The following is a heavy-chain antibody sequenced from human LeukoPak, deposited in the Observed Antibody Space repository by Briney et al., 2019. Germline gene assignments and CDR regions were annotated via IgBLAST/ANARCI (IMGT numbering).Heavy chain of an antibody. V-gene: IGHV4-39*01. J-gene: IGHJ4*02. Sequence: SETLSLTCTVSGDFISRSSYWAWIRQSPGKGPEYLGSVFHSGSTYYNPSLRSRVTVSVDTSKNQFSLKVFYVTAADTAVYYCGRHRPQVDPIDHWGQGILVTVSS. CDR3: GRHRPQVDPIDH. CDR2: VFHSGST. CDR1: GDFISRSSY. D-gene: IGHD5-12*01.